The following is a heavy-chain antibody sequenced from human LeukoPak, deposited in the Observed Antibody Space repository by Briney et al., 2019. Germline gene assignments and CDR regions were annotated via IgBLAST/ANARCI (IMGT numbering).Heavy chain of an antibody. CDR3: ARGRASGIGWFDP. CDR1: GGSISSYY. V-gene: IGHV4-59*01. D-gene: IGHD3-10*01. J-gene: IGHJ5*02. CDR2: IYYSGST. Sequence: SETLSLTCTVSGGSISSYYWSWIRQPPGKGLEWIGYIYYSGSTNYNPSLKSRVTISVDTSKNQFSLKLSSVTAADTAVYYCARGRASGIGWFDPWGQGTLVTVSS.